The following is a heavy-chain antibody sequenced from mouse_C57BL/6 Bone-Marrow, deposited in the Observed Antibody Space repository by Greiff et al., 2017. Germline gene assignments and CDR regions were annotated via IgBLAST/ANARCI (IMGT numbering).Heavy chain of an antibody. V-gene: IGHV1-82*01. CDR2: IYPGDGDT. Sequence: QVQLKQSGPELVKPGASVKISCKASGYAFSSSWMNWVKQRPGKGLEWIGRIYPGDGDTNYNGKFKGKATLTADKSSSTAYMQLSSLTSEDSAVYFCARPYGNYAMDYWGQGTSVTVSS. CDR1: GYAFSSSW. D-gene: IGHD2-1*01. CDR3: ARPYGNYAMDY. J-gene: IGHJ4*01.